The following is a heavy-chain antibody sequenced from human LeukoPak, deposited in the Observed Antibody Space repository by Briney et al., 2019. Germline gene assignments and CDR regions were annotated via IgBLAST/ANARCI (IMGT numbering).Heavy chain of an antibody. D-gene: IGHD6-13*01. Sequence: ASVKVSCKASGYTFTSYDINWVRQATGQGLEWMGWMNPNSGNTGYAQKFQGRVTMTRNTSISTAYMELGSLRSEDSAVYYCATGTEPPGIEAAGTEAYGMDVWGQGTTVTVSS. CDR1: GYTFTSYD. CDR2: MNPNSGNT. V-gene: IGHV1-8*01. CDR3: ATGTEPPGIEAAGTEAYGMDV. J-gene: IGHJ6*02.